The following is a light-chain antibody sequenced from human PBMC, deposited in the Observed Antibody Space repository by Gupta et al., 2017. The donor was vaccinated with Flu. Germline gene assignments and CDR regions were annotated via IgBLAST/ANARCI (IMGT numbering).Light chain of an antibody. CDR2: GAS. J-gene: IGKJ2*01. CDR3: QQYGSSPLYT. V-gene: IGKV3-20*01. Sequence: TLSCRASQSVSSSYLAWYQQKPGQAPRLLIYGASSRATGIPDRFSGSGSGTDFTLTISRLEPEDFAVYYCQQYGSSPLYTFGQGTKLEIK. CDR1: QSVSSSY.